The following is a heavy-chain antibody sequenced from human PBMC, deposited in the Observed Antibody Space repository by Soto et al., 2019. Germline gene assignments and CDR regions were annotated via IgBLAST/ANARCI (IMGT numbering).Heavy chain of an antibody. CDR3: AKRRGAGGHFDY. CDR1: GFTFSSYA. CDR2: VSIGGST. D-gene: IGHD2-15*01. V-gene: IGHV3-23*01. J-gene: IGHJ4*02. Sequence: QPGGSLSLSCAASGFTFSSYAMGWVRQGPGKGLEWVAVVSIGGSTHYADSVRGRFTISRDNSKNTLSLQMNSLTAEDTAVYFCAKRRGAGGHFDYWGQGALVTVSS.